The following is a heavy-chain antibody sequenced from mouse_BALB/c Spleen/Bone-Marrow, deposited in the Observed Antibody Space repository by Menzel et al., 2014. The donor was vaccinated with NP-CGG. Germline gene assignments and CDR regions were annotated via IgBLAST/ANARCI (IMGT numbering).Heavy chain of an antibody. D-gene: IGHD2-10*02. CDR2: INPYNDGT. Sequence: SGPELVKPGASVKMSCKASGYTFTSYVMHWVKQKPGQGLEWIGYINPYNDGTKYNEKFKGKATLTSDKSSSTAYMELSSLTSEDSAVYYCARGGYGNVYYAVDYWGQGTSVTVSS. J-gene: IGHJ4*01. CDR1: GYTFTSYV. CDR3: ARGGYGNVYYAVDY. V-gene: IGHV1-14*01.